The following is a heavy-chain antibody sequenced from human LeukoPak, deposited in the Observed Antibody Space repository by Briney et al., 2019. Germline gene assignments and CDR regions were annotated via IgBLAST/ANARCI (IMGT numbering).Heavy chain of an antibody. Sequence: GGSLRLSCAASGFTLSSYEMNWVRQAPGKGLEWVSYISSSGSTIYYADSVKGRFIISRDNAKNTLYLQMNSLRAEDTAVYYCARRGASTGGLDWGQGTLVTVSS. D-gene: IGHD1-14*01. CDR1: GFTLSSYE. J-gene: IGHJ4*02. CDR3: ARRGASTGGLD. CDR2: ISSSGSTI. V-gene: IGHV3-48*03.